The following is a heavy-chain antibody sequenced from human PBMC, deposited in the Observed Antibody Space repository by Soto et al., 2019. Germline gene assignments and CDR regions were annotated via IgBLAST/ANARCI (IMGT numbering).Heavy chain of an antibody. CDR1: GGTFSSYT. CDR3: ARNLGYCSGVSCYSTKHYYYYMDV. D-gene: IGHD2-15*01. J-gene: IGHJ6*03. V-gene: IGHV1-69*02. Sequence: ASVKVSCKASGGTFSSYTISWVRQAPGQGLEWMGRIIPILGIANYAQKFQGRVTITADKSTSTAYMELSSLRSEDTAVYYCARNLGYCSGVSCYSTKHYYYYMDVCGKGTTVTVS. CDR2: IIPILGIA.